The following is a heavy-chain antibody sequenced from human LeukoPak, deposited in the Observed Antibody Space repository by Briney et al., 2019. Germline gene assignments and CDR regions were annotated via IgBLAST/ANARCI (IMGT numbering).Heavy chain of an antibody. V-gene: IGHV3-33*06. Sequence: GGSLRLSCAASGFTFSSYGMHWVRQAPGKGLEWVAVIWYDGSNKYYADSVKGRFTISRDNSKNTLYLQMNSLRAEDTAVYYCAKFGKVQLVYYYYYMDVWGKGTTVTVSS. D-gene: IGHD6-6*01. CDR3: AKFGKVQLVYYYYYMDV. CDR1: GFTFSSYG. CDR2: IWYDGSNK. J-gene: IGHJ6*03.